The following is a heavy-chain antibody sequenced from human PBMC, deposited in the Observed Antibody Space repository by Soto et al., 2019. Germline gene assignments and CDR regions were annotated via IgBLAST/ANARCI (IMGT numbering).Heavy chain of an antibody. CDR3: GRALGCGYGDF. CDR2: IKHDGSEE. Sequence: EVQLVDSGGGLVQPGGSLRLSCTASGFTFSNYWMSWVRQAPGKGLEWVANIKHDGSEEYYVDSVKGRFTISKDNAKNSMYLQMNSLRAEDNVIYYCGRALGCGYGDFWGQGTLVTLSS. D-gene: IGHD5-18*01. V-gene: IGHV3-7*03. CDR1: GFTFSNYW. J-gene: IGHJ4*02.